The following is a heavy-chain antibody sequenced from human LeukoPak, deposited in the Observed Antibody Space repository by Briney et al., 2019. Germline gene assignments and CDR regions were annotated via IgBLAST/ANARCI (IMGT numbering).Heavy chain of an antibody. CDR1: GFSFSSYG. J-gene: IGHJ4*02. D-gene: IGHD3-10*01. CDR2: VSGTGGST. V-gene: IGHV3-23*01. CDR3: ARGGGSGSYYNEYFDY. Sequence: GGSLRLSCAASGFSFSSYGMSWVRQAPGKGLEWVSGVSGTGGSTYCADSVKGRFTISRDISKNTLYLQMNSLRAEDTAVYYCARGGGSGSYYNEYFDYWGQGTLVTVSS.